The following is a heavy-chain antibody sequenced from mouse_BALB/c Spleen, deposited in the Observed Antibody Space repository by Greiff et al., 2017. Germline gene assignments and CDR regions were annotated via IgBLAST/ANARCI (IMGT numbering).Heavy chain of an antibody. CDR2: IYPGDGDT. V-gene: IGHV1-87*01. J-gene: IGHJ3*01. CDR3: ARGGAY. CDR1: GYTFTSYW. Sequence: VQLQQSGAELARPGASVKLSCKASGYTFTSYWMQWVKQRPGQGLEWIGAIYPGDGDTRYTQKFKGKATLTADKSSSTAYMQLSSLASEDSAVYYCARGGAYWGQGTLVTVSA.